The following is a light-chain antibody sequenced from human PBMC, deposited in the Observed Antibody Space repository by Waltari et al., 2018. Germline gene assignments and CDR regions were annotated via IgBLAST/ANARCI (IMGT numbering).Light chain of an antibody. V-gene: IGKV2-28*01. CDR3: MQARQTPWT. CDR1: QSLLHSSGNTF. Sequence: DIVMPQSPLSLSVTPGEPASISCRSTQSLLHSSGNTFLDWYLQKPGQSPQLLIYLISNRASGVPDRFSGSGSGTDFTLKISRVEAEDVGVYFCMQARQTPWTFGQGTKVEIK. CDR2: LIS. J-gene: IGKJ1*01.